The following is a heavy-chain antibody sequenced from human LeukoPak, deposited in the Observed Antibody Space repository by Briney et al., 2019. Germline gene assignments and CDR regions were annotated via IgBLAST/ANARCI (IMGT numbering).Heavy chain of an antibody. D-gene: IGHD5-12*01. CDR1: GYSFSTYW. CDR3: ARWGGYDISAYY. V-gene: IGHV5-51*01. Sequence: GESLKISCRGSGYSFSTYWIGWVRQMPGKGLEWMGIIYPGDSDTRYSPSFRGQVTISADKSTTTAYLQWSSLKASDTAMYYCARWGGYDISAYYWGQGTLVTVSS. J-gene: IGHJ4*02. CDR2: IYPGDSDT.